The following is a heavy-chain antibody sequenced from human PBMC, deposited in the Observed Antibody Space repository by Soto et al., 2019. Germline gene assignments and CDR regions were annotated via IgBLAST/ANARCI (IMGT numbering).Heavy chain of an antibody. CDR2: ISSSSSTI. CDR3: ASFGLDYGDYTTDYFDY. Sequence: EVQLVESGGGLVQPGGSLRLSCAASGFTFSSYSMNWVRQAPGKGLEWVSYISSSSSTIYYADSVKGRFTISRDNAKNSLYLQMNSLRAEDTAVYYCASFGLDYGDYTTDYFDYWGQGTLVTVSS. J-gene: IGHJ4*02. V-gene: IGHV3-48*01. CDR1: GFTFSSYS. D-gene: IGHD4-17*01.